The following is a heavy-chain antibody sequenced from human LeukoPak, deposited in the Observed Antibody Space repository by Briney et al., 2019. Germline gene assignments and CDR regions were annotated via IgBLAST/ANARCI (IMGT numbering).Heavy chain of an antibody. CDR1: GFTFRSYG. D-gene: IGHD6-6*01. CDR2: IRYDGSNK. Sequence: GGSLRLSCAAPGFTFRSYGIHWVRQAPGKGREWVTFIRYDGSNKYYTDSVKGRFTISRDNSTDTLYLHINSLRTEDTAVYYCAKDSSYYYIDVWGKGPTVPVSS. J-gene: IGHJ6*03. CDR3: AKDSSYYYIDV. V-gene: IGHV3-30*02.